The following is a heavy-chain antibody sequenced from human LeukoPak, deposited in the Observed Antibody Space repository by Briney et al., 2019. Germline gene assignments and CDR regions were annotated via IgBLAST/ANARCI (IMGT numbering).Heavy chain of an antibody. CDR2: INHSGST. Sequence: SETLSLTCAVYGGSFSGYYWSWIRQPPGKGLEWIGEINHSGSTNYNPSLKSRVTISVDTSKNQFSLKLSSVTAADTAVYYCASDPYYYDSSGILWGQGTLVTVSS. J-gene: IGHJ4*02. V-gene: IGHV4-34*01. CDR3: ASDPYYYDSSGIL. CDR1: GGSFSGYY. D-gene: IGHD3-22*01.